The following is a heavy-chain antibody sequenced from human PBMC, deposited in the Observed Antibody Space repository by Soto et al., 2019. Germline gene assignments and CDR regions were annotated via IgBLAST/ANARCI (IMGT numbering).Heavy chain of an antibody. CDR2: IHPSGGGS. CDR1: GYTLNTYY. Sequence: QVQLVQSGAEVKKPGASVKVSCKPSGYTLNTYYLHWVRQAPGQGLEWLGIIHPSGGGSTYAQKFLSRVTMSRDTSTSTVFMELSSLRSADTAVYYCARGGHIAVVTDSFDYWGQGTLVTVSS. D-gene: IGHD2-21*02. CDR3: ARGGHIAVVTDSFDY. J-gene: IGHJ4*02. V-gene: IGHV1-46*02.